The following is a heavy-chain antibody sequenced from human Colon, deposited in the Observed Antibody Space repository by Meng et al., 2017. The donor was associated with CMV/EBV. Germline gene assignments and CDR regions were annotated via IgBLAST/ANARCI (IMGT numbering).Heavy chain of an antibody. D-gene: IGHD2-8*01. CDR2: IYYSGST. J-gene: IGHJ4*02. Sequence: GSLRLSCTVSGGSISSYYWSWIRQPPGKGLEWIGYIYYSGSTNYNPSLKSRVTISVDTSKNQFSLKLSSVTAADTAVYYCARHRLNPNRMVYVQYYFDYWGQGTLVTVS. V-gene: IGHV4-59*08. CDR1: GGSISSYY. CDR3: ARHRLNPNRMVYVQYYFDY.